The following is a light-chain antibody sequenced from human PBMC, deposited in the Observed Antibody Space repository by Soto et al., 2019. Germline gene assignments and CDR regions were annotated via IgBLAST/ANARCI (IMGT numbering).Light chain of an antibody. J-gene: IGKJ5*01. Sequence: EIVLTQSPGTLSLSPGERATLSCRASQSVRSSYLAWYQQKPGQAPRLLIYGASRRATGIPDRFSGSGSGIHFTLLISRMEPEDFAMYYCQQYGSSSPITFGQGTRREIK. V-gene: IGKV3-20*01. CDR3: QQYGSSSPIT. CDR1: QSVRSSY. CDR2: GAS.